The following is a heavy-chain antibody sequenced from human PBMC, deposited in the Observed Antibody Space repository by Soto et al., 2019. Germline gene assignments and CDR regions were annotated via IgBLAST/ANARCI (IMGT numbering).Heavy chain of an antibody. CDR2: ISAYNGNT. CDR1: GYTFTSYG. J-gene: IGHJ4*02. Sequence: ASVKVSCKASGYTFTSYGISWVRQAPGQGLEWMGWISAYNGNTNYAQKLQGRVTMTTDTSTSTAYMELRSLRSDDTAVYYCARDRLRGSSSWPNFDYWGQGTLVTVSS. D-gene: IGHD6-13*01. CDR3: ARDRLRGSSSWPNFDY. V-gene: IGHV1-18*04.